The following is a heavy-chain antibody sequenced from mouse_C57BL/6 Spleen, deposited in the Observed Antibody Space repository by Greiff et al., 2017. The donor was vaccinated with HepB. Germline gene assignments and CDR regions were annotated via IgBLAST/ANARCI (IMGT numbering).Heavy chain of an antibody. J-gene: IGHJ3*01. D-gene: IGHD3-3*01. CDR3: ARSRGEGWFAY. CDR2: INPGSGGT. V-gene: IGHV1-54*01. CDR1: GYAFTNYL. Sequence: VQLQQSGAELVRPGTSVKVSCKASGYAFTNYLIEWVKQRPGQGLEWIGVINPGSGGTNYNEKFKGKATLTADKSSSTAYMQLSSLTSEDSAVCVGARSRGEGWFAYWGQGTLVTVSA.